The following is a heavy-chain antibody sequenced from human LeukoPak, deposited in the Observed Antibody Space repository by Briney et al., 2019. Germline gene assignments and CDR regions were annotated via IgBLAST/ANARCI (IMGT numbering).Heavy chain of an antibody. V-gene: IGHV4-39*07. CDR3: ARDVKGGFDP. J-gene: IGHJ5*02. CDR2: IYYSGST. CDR1: GGSMSSSSYY. D-gene: IGHD1-26*01. Sequence: SETLSLTCTVSGGSMSSSSYYWGWIRQPPGKGLEWIGSIYYSGSTYYNPSLKSRVTISVDTSKNQFSLKLSSVTAANTAVYYCARDVKGGFDPWGQGTLVTVSS.